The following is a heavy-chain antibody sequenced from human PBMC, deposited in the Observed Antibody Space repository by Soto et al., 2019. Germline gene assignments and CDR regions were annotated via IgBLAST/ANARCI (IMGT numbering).Heavy chain of an antibody. CDR3: ARKSDSSPVPEADGV. J-gene: IGHJ4*02. V-gene: IGHV3-53*02. CDR1: GFSVGSNY. D-gene: IGHD2-8*01. Sequence: EVQLVETGGGLIQPGGSLRLSCAASGFSVGSNYMTWVRQSPGKGLEWVSLIYSNGDTDYADSVKGRFSISRDNFKNTLYLLMNNLRAEDTAVYHCARKSDSSPVPEADGVWGRGTLVTVSS. CDR2: IYSNGDT.